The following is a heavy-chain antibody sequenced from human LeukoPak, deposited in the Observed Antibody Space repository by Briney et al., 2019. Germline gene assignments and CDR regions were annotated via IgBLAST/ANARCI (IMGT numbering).Heavy chain of an antibody. CDR2: ISYDGSNK. CDR3: AKFQRDSSGLRNAFDI. D-gene: IGHD3-22*01. J-gene: IGHJ3*02. V-gene: IGHV3-30*18. Sequence: GGSLRLSCAASGFTFSSYGMHWVRQAPGKGLEWVAVISYDGSNKYYADSVKGRFTISRDNSKNTLYLQMNSLRAEDTAVYYCAKFQRDSSGLRNAFDIWGQGTMVTVSS. CDR1: GFTFSSYG.